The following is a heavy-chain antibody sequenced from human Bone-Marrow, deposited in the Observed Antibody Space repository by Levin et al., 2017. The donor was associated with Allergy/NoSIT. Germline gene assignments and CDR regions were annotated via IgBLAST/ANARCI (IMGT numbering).Heavy chain of an antibody. CDR3: AKEGPGGTGITGEFDH. V-gene: IGHV3-30*18. D-gene: IGHD1-7*01. J-gene: IGHJ4*02. CDR1: GFTFSSYD. Sequence: PGGSLRLSCAASGFTFSSYDIHWVRQAPGKGLEWVALKSFDGSHEYYADSEKGRFKISRDNSKNTVYLQMTGVRAEDTAVYYCAKEGPGGTGITGEFDHWGQGTLVSVSS. CDR2: KSFDGSHE.